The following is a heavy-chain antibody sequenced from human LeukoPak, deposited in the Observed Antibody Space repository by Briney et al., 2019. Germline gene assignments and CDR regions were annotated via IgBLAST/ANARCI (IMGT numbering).Heavy chain of an antibody. V-gene: IGHV4-30-2*01. Sequence: PSETLSLTCAVSGGSISSGGYSWSWIRQPPGKGLEWIGYIYHSGITYYDPSLKSRVTMSLDRSKNQFSLKLTSVTAADTAVYYCARGVVAIFYFDYWGQGALVTVSS. J-gene: IGHJ4*02. CDR3: ARGVVAIFYFDY. CDR1: GGSISSGGYS. D-gene: IGHD3-3*01. CDR2: IYHSGIT.